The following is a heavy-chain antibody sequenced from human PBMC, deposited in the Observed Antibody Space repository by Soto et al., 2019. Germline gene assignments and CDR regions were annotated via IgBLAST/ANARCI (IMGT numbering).Heavy chain of an antibody. Sequence: QVQLQESGPGLVKPSGTLSLICAVSDGSISSSNWWSWVRQPPGVGLEWIGEIYDSGTTYYNPSLKSRVTISVDKSNNQFSLKLTSVTAADTAVYFCARGAVSDDFDYWGQGTLVTVSS. CDR2: IYDSGTT. D-gene: IGHD6-19*01. CDR1: DGSISSSNW. J-gene: IGHJ4*02. CDR3: ARGAVSDDFDY. V-gene: IGHV4-4*02.